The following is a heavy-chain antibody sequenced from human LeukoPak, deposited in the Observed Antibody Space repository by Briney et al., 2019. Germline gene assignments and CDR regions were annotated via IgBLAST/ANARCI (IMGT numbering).Heavy chain of an antibody. J-gene: IGHJ5*02. CDR3: ARGEIWFDP. Sequence: SETLSLTCTVSGDSISSGYYWSWIRPHPGKGLEWIGYIYYSGSAYYNPSLKSRVTISLDTSKNQFSLRLTSVTAADTAVYYCARGEIWFDPWGQGTLVTVSS. CDR2: IYYSGSA. CDR1: GDSISSGYY. V-gene: IGHV4-31*03.